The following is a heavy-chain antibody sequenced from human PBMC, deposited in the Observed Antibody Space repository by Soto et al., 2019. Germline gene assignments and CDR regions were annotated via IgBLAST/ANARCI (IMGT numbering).Heavy chain of an antibody. V-gene: IGHV1-18*01. J-gene: IGHJ4*02. CDR2: ISAYNGNT. D-gene: IGHD3-22*01. CDR3: ARDPVVTYYYDSSGYLYDY. CDR1: GYTFTSYG. Sequence: ASVKVSCKASGYTFTSYGISWVRQAPGQGLEWMGWISAYNGNTNYAQKLQGRVTMTTDTSTSTAYMELRSLRSDDTAVYYCARDPVVTYYYDSSGYLYDYWGQGTLVTVSS.